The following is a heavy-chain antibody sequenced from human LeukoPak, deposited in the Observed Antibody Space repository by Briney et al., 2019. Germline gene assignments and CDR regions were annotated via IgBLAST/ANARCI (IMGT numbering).Heavy chain of an antibody. J-gene: IGHJ4*02. CDR3: AKGSDIVVVVAALDTAMFNY. Sequence: GGSLRLSCAVSGFTFSSYAMSWVRQAPGKGLEWVSAISGSGGSTYYADSVKGRFTISRDNSKNTLYLQMNSLRAEDTAVYYCAKGSDIVVVVAALDTAMFNYWGQGTLVTVSS. V-gene: IGHV3-23*01. D-gene: IGHD2-15*01. CDR2: ISGSGGST. CDR1: GFTFSSYA.